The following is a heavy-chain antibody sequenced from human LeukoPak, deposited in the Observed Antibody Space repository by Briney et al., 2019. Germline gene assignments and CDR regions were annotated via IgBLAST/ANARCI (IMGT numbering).Heavy chain of an antibody. CDR1: GGSLSSYY. CDR3: ARDHPPYCSGGSCHLGY. V-gene: IGHV4-4*07. D-gene: IGHD2-15*01. J-gene: IGHJ4*02. Sequence: PSETLSLTCTVSGGSLSSYYWSWLRQPAGKGLEWIGRIYTSGSTNYNPSLKSRVTMSVDTSKNQFSLKLSSVTAADTAVYYCARDHPPYCSGGSCHLGYWGQGTLVAVSS. CDR2: IYTSGST.